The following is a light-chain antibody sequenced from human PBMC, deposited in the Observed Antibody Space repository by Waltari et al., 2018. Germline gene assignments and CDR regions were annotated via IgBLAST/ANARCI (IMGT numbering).Light chain of an antibody. CDR3: QQYHNSPPVT. Sequence: CRASQSVSTDLAWYQHKPGPAPRLVIYAASTRATAIPARFSGSGSGTEFTLTISSLQSKDFAVYYCQQYHNSPPVTFSGGTKVAMK. J-gene: IGKJ4*01. CDR2: AAS. CDR1: QSVSTD. V-gene: IGKV3-15*01.